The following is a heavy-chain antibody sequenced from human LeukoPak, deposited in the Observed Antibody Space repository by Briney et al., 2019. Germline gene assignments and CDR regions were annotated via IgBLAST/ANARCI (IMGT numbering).Heavy chain of an antibody. CDR3: AKELGYCSSTSCSNYHYYGMDV. J-gene: IGHJ6*02. D-gene: IGHD2-2*01. CDR2: ISWNSGSI. Sequence: GGSLRLSCAASGFTFDDYAMHWVRQAPGKGLEWVSGISWNSGSIGYADSVKGRFTISRDNAKNSLYLQMNSLRAEDTALYYCAKELGYCSSTSCSNYHYYGMDVWGQGTTVTVSS. CDR1: GFTFDDYA. V-gene: IGHV3-9*01.